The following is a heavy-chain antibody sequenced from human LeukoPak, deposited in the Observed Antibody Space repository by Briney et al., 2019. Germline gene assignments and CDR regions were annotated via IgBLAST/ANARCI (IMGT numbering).Heavy chain of an antibody. D-gene: IGHD1-7*01. Sequence: GGSLRLSCVASGFMFSSYYMHWVRQAPGKGLEWVSSVSSRSNYIYYADSLKGRVTISRDNAKNSLYLQMNSLRVEDTAVYYCARVATGTMGRDDYWGQGTLVTVSS. CDR3: ARVATGTMGRDDY. V-gene: IGHV3-21*01. J-gene: IGHJ4*02. CDR2: VSSRSNYI. CDR1: GFMFSSYY.